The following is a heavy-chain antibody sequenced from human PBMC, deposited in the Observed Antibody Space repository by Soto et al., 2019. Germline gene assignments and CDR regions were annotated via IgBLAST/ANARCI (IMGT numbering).Heavy chain of an antibody. J-gene: IGHJ4*01. D-gene: IGHD3-16*01. Sequence: QVQLQESGPGLVKPSWTLSLTCAVSGGSISSSNWWSWVRRPPGKALEWIGEIYHSGSTNYNPSFKSCVTLSVDKSKNQFALKLSSVAAAETGVYYCSRALGSTDLFAYWG. CDR3: SRALGSTDLFAY. CDR1: GGSISSSNW. V-gene: IGHV4-4*02. CDR2: IYHSGST.